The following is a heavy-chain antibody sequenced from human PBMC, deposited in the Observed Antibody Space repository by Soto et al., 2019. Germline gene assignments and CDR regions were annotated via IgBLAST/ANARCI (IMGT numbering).Heavy chain of an antibody. V-gene: IGHV3-21*01. CDR1: GFTFSSYS. CDR2: ISSSSSYI. CDR3: ARDDDFWSGYPSGMDV. J-gene: IGHJ6*02. Sequence: GGSLRLSCAASGFTFSSYSMNWVRQAPGKGLEWVSSISSSSSYIYYADSVKGRFTISRDNAKNLLYLQMNSLRAEDTAVYYCARDDDFWSGYPSGMDVWGQGTTVTVSS. D-gene: IGHD3-3*01.